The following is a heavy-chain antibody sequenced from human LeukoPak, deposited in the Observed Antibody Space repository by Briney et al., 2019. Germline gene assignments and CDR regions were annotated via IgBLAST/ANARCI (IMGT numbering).Heavy chain of an antibody. J-gene: IGHJ6*03. V-gene: IGHV3-11*01. CDR1: GFTFSDYY. CDR3: ARGRPAAAGVRRYYYYYYMDV. CDR2: ISSSGSTI. Sequence: KTGGSLRLSCAASGFTFSDYYMSWIRQAPGKGLEWVSYISSSGSTIYYADSVKGRFTISRDNAKNSLYLQMNSLRAEDTAVYYCARGRPAAAGVRRYYYYYYMDVWGKGTTVTVSS. D-gene: IGHD6-13*01.